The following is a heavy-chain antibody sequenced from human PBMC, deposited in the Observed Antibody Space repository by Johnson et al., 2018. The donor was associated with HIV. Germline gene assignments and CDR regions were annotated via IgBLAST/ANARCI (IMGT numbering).Heavy chain of an antibody. CDR3: AKDEFKWELLHI. CDR2: MSFDETNS. CDR1: GFSFSSFA. D-gene: IGHD1-26*01. V-gene: IGHV3-30-3*01. Sequence: QVQLVESGGGVVQPGRSLRLSCVASGFSFSSFAMHWVRQAPGKGLQWVAVMSFDETNSYDSDSVDVKGRFTISRDSSKNTLYLQMNSLRAEDTAVYYCAKDEFKWELLHIWGQGTMVTVSS. J-gene: IGHJ3*02.